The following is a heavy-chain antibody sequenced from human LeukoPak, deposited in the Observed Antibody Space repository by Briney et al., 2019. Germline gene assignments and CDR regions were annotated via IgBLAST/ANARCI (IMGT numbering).Heavy chain of an antibody. D-gene: IGHD6-25*01. Sequence: SGTLSLTCAVSGDSISSSNWWSWVRQPPGKGLEWIGEIYHSGSINYNPSLKSRVTMSLDKSKNQFSLSLTSVTAADTAVYYCARGAAGQWFDPWGQGTLVTVSS. V-gene: IGHV4-4*02. CDR2: IYHSGSI. CDR3: ARGAAGQWFDP. CDR1: GDSISSSNW. J-gene: IGHJ5*02.